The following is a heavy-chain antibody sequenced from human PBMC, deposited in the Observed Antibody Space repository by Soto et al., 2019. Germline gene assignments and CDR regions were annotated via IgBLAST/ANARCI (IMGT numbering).Heavy chain of an antibody. CDR2: FDPEDADT. CDR1: GYTLTELS. CDR3: ATLKSDLGLSGNYFNYFEY. J-gene: IGHJ4*02. D-gene: IGHD3-10*01. Sequence: ASVKVSCKVSGYTLTELSMHWVRQAPGKGLEWMGGFDPEDADTIYAQKFQGRVTMTEDTSTDTAYMELSNLRSEDTAVYYCATLKSDLGLSGNYFNYFEYWGQGTLVTVSS. V-gene: IGHV1-24*01.